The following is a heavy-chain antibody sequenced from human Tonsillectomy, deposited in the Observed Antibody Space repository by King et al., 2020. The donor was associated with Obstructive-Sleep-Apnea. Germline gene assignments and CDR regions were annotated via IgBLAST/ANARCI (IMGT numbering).Heavy chain of an antibody. CDR2: ISYDGSNK. Sequence: VQLVESGGGVVQPGRSLRLSCAASGFTFSSYPMHWVRQAPGKGLERVAIISYDGSNKYYADSVKGRFTISRDNSKNTLNLQMNDLRAEDTAVYYCARGRGSWSFDYWGQGTLVTVSS. J-gene: IGHJ4*02. CDR3: ARGRGSWSFDY. D-gene: IGHD6-13*01. V-gene: IGHV3-30-3*01. CDR1: GFTFSSYP.